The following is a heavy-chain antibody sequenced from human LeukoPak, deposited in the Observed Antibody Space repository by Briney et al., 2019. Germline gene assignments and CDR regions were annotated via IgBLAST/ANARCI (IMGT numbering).Heavy chain of an antibody. CDR3: ARRLTYDFWSGYWFDP. D-gene: IGHD3-3*01. V-gene: IGHV4-38-2*02. Sequence: PSETLSPTCTVSGYSISSGYYWGWIRQPPGKGLEWIGSIYHSGSTYYNPSLKSRVTISVDTSKNQFSLNLSSVTAADTAVYYCARRLTYDFWSGYWFDPWGQGTLVTVSS. J-gene: IGHJ5*02. CDR2: IYHSGST. CDR1: GYSISSGYY.